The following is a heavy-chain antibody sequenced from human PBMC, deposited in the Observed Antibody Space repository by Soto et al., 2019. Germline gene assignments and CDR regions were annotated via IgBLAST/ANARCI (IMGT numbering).Heavy chain of an antibody. Sequence: GESLKISCKGSGYSFTSYWIGWVRQMPGKGLEWMGMIYPGDSDTRYSPSFQGQVTISADKSISTAHLQWSSLKASDTAMYYCARPRSTIFGAVVDAFDIWGQGTMVTVSS. J-gene: IGHJ3*02. CDR1: GYSFTSYW. V-gene: IGHV5-51*01. D-gene: IGHD3-3*01. CDR3: ARPRSTIFGAVVDAFDI. CDR2: IYPGDSDT.